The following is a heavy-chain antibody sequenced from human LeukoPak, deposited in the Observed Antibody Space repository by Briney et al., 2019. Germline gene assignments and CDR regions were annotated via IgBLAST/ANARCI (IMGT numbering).Heavy chain of an antibody. V-gene: IGHV4-34*01. CDR1: GGSFSGYY. CDR3: ARVGSEGYYYYYMDV. CDR2: INHSGST. Sequence: PSETLSLTCAVYGGSFSGYYWTWIRQPPGKGLEWIGEINHSGSTNYNPSLKSRVTMSVDTSKNPFSLNLSSVTAADTAVYYCARVGSEGYYYYYMDVWGKGTTVTVSS. J-gene: IGHJ6*03. D-gene: IGHD1-14*01.